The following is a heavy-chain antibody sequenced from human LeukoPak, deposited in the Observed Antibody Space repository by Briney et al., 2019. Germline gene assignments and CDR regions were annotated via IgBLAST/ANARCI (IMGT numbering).Heavy chain of an antibody. CDR2: IWYDGSNK. V-gene: IGHV3-33*01. Sequence: GGSLRLSCAASGFTFSSYGMHWVRQAPGKGLEWVAVIWYDGSNKYYADSVKGRFTISRDNSKNTLYLQMNSLRAEDTAVYYCAGGPYSSSSEVLVDWGQGTLVTVSS. CDR1: GFTFSSYG. J-gene: IGHJ4*02. CDR3: AGGPYSSSSEVLVD. D-gene: IGHD6-6*01.